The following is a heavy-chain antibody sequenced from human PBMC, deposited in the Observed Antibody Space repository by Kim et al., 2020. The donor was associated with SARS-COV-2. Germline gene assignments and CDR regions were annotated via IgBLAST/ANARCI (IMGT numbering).Heavy chain of an antibody. CDR1: GFTFSSYA. J-gene: IGHJ6*02. D-gene: IGHD3-10*01. V-gene: IGHV3-23*01. CDR2: ISGIGGST. CDR3: AKPHFTYYYGSGSYNGMDV. Sequence: GGSLRLSCAASGFTFSSYAMSWVRQAPGKGLEWVSAISGIGGSTYYADSVKGRFTISRDNSKNTLYLQMNSLRAEDTAVYYCAKPHFTYYYGSGSYNGMDVWGQGTTVTVSS.